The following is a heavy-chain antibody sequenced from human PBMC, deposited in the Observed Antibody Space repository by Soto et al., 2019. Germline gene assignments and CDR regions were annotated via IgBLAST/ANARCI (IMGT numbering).Heavy chain of an antibody. J-gene: IGHJ6*02. CDR2: ISVDDGDT. Sequence: QVQLVQSGAEVKKPGASVKVSCKASGYTFTSYGISWVRQAPGQGLEWMGWISVDDGDTNYAQNFQGRVTMSTDTSTSTAYMEMRSLRSDDTAVYYCARDQVAKWAPGSAMVNYYYGMAAWGQGTTVTVSS. CDR3: ARDQVAKWAPGSAMVNYYYGMAA. D-gene: IGHD5-18*01. V-gene: IGHV1-18*04. CDR1: GYTFTSYG.